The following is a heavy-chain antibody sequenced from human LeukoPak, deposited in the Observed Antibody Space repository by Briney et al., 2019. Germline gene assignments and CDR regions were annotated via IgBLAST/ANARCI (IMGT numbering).Heavy chain of an antibody. J-gene: IGHJ4*02. Sequence: GRSLRLSCAASGFTFSSYGMHWVRQAPGKRLEWVAVISYDGSNKYYADSVKGRFTISRDNSKNTLYLQMNSLRAEDTAVYYCANAMKAGGYYFDYWGQGTLVTVSS. CDR3: ANAMKAGGYYFDY. CDR2: ISYDGSNK. V-gene: IGHV3-30*18. CDR1: GFTFSSYG. D-gene: IGHD1-26*01.